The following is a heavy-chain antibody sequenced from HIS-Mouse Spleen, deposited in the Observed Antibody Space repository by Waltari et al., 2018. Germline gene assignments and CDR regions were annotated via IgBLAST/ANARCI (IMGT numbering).Heavy chain of an antibody. CDR3: AKGGLMVYAIGDY. D-gene: IGHD2-8*01. V-gene: IGHV3-33*06. J-gene: IGHJ4*02. CDR1: GFTFSSYG. CDR2: IWYDGSNK. Sequence: QVQLVESGGGVVQPGRSLRLSCAPSGFTFSSYGMHWGRQAPGKGLEWVAVIWYDGSNKYYADSVKGRFTISRDNSKNTLYLQMNSLRAEDTAVYYCAKGGLMVYAIGDYWGQGTLVTVSS.